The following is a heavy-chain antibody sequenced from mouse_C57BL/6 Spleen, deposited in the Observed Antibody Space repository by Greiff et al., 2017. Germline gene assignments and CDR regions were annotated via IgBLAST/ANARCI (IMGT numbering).Heavy chain of an antibody. CDR1: GFTFSDYG. V-gene: IGHV5-17*01. CDR3: ARMDYGSSYGFDY. J-gene: IGHJ2*01. CDR2: ISSGSSTI. Sequence: DVQLVGSGGGLVKPGGSLKLSCAASGFTFSDYGMHWVRQAPEKGLEWVAYISSGSSTIYYADTVKGRFTISRDNAKNTLFLQMTSLRSEDTAMYYCARMDYGSSYGFDYWGQGTTLTVSS. D-gene: IGHD1-1*01.